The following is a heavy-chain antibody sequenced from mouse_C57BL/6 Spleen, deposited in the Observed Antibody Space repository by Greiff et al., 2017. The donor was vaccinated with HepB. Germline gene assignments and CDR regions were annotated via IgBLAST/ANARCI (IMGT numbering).Heavy chain of an antibody. CDR3: ARGAYSTYFDY. CDR1: GYTFTSYW. Sequence: QVQLQQPGAELVKPGASVKLSCKASGYTFTSYWMHWVKQRPGQGLEWIGMIHPNSGSTNYNEKFKSKATLTVDKSSSTAYMQLSSLTSADSAVYYCARGAYSTYFDYWGQGTTLTVSS. J-gene: IGHJ2*01. V-gene: IGHV1-64*01. CDR2: IHPNSGST. D-gene: IGHD1-1*01.